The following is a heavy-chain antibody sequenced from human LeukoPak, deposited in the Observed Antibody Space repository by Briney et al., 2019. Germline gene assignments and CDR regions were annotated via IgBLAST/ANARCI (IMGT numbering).Heavy chain of an antibody. D-gene: IGHD3-9*01. J-gene: IGHJ6*02. V-gene: IGHV1-8*01. Sequence: GASVKVSFKASGYTFTSYDINWVRQPTGQGLEWVGWMNLKSGNTGYAQKFQGRVTMTRNTSISTAYMELSSLRSEDTAVYYCARAAKFYDILTGDYYYYGMDVWGQGTTVTVSS. CDR1: GYTFTSYD. CDR3: ARAAKFYDILTGDYYYYGMDV. CDR2: MNLKSGNT.